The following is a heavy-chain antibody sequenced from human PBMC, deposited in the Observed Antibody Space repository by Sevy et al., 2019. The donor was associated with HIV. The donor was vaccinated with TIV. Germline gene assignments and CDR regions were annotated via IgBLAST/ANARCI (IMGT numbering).Heavy chain of an antibody. D-gene: IGHD6-19*01. CDR3: ARVGYSSVAGRLDAFDI. V-gene: IGHV1-18*01. CDR1: GYTFTSYG. CDR2: ISAYNGNT. Sequence: ASVKVSCKASGYTFTSYGISWVRQAPGQGLEWMGWISAYNGNTNYAQKLQGRVTMTTDTSTSTAYMELRGLRSDDTAVYYCARVGYSSVAGRLDAFDIWGQGTMVTVSS. J-gene: IGHJ3*02.